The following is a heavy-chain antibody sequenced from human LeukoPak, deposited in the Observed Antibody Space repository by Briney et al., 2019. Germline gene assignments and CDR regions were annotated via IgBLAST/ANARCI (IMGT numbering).Heavy chain of an antibody. V-gene: IGHV4-39*01. J-gene: IGHJ4*02. CDR1: GGSISSSSYY. CDR3: ATHIVVVVPAAFDC. D-gene: IGHD2-2*01. Sequence: SETLSLTCTVSGGSISSSSYYWGWIRQPPGKGLEWIGSMYYSGSTYYNPSLKSRVTISVDTSKNQFSLKLSTVTAADTALYYCATHIVVVVPAAFDCWGQATLVTVSS. CDR2: MYYSGST.